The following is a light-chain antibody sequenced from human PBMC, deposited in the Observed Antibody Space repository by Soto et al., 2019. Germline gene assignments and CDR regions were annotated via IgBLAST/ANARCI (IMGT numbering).Light chain of an antibody. CDR3: SSYTSSSTLDV. V-gene: IGLV2-14*01. CDR1: SSDVGGYNY. J-gene: IGLJ1*01. Sequence: QSVLTQPASGSGSHGQSITISCTGTSSDVGGYNYVSWYQQHPGKAPKLMIYDVINRPSGVSNRFSGSKSGNTASLTISGLQAEDEADYYCSSYTSSSTLDVFGTGTKVTVL. CDR2: DVI.